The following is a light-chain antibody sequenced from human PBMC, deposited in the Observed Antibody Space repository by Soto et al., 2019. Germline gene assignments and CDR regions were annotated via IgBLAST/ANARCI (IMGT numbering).Light chain of an antibody. CDR2: DVT. Sequence: QSALTQPRSVSGSPGQSVTISCTGTSSDVGGYNYVSWYQQHPGKAPKIMTYDVTMRPSGVPDRFSGSKSGNTASLTISGLQAEDEADYYCCSYAGSHYVFGTGIKLTVL. CDR1: SSDVGGYNY. V-gene: IGLV2-11*01. J-gene: IGLJ1*01. CDR3: CSYAGSHYV.